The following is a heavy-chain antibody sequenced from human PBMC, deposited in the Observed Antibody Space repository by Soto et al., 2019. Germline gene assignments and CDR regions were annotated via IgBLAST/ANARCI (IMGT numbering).Heavy chain of an antibody. CDR3: ARDLGSSWYVKWFDP. CDR1: GFTFSSYS. J-gene: IGHJ5*02. D-gene: IGHD6-13*01. CDR2: ISYDRNNK. Sequence: GGSLRLSCAASGFTFSSYSMNWVRQAPGKGLEWVAVISYDRNNKYYADSVKGRFTISRDNSKNTLYLQMNSLRVEDTAVYYCARDLGSSWYVKWFDPWGQGTLVTVSS. V-gene: IGHV3-30*03.